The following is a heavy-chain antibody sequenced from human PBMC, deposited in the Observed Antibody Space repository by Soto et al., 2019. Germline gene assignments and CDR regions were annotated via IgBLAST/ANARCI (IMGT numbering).Heavy chain of an antibody. CDR2: MNPNSGNT. CDR1: GYTFTSYD. V-gene: IGHV1-8*01. D-gene: IGHD6-6*01. Sequence: ASVKVSCKASGYTFTSYDINWVRQATGQGLEWMGWMNPNSGNTGYAQKFQGRVTMTRNTSISTAYMELSSLRSEDTAVYYCERGRFFPQMARITARPLLDYWGQGTLVTVSS. CDR3: ERGRFFPQMARITARPLLDY. J-gene: IGHJ4*02.